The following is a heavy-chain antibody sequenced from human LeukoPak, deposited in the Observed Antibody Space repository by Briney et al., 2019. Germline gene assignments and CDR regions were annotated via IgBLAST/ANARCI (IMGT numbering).Heavy chain of an antibody. CDR2: ISYDGSNK. Sequence: PGGSLRLSCAASGFTFSSYAMHWVRQAPGKGLEWVAVISYDGSNKYYADSVKGRFTISRDNSKNTLYLQMNSLRAEDTAVYYCAKDWYYYDSSGYNDAFDIWGQGTMVTVSS. J-gene: IGHJ3*02. D-gene: IGHD3-22*01. CDR3: AKDWYYYDSSGYNDAFDI. V-gene: IGHV3-30-3*01. CDR1: GFTFSSYA.